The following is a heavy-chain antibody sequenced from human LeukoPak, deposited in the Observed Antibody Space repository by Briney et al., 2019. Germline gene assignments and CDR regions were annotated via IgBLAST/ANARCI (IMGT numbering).Heavy chain of an antibody. D-gene: IGHD3-22*01. CDR2: IKHDGSEK. J-gene: IGHJ3*02. V-gene: IGHV3-7*03. Sequence: GGSLRLSCAASGFSFSSYWMSWVRQAPGKGLEWVASIKHDGSEKYYVDSVKGRFTISRDNAKNSLYLQMNSLRAEDTAVYYCARESPYYYDSSDAFDIWGQGTMVTVSS. CDR1: GFSFSSYW. CDR3: ARESPYYYDSSDAFDI.